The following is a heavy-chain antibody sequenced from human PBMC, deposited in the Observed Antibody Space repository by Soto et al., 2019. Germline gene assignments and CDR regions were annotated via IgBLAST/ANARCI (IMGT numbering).Heavy chain of an antibody. CDR2: IYYSGST. V-gene: IGHV4-59*01. CDR3: ASTVLRGVIITKFDP. D-gene: IGHD3-10*01. J-gene: IGHJ5*02. Sequence: SETLSLTCTVSGGSISSYYWSWIRQPPGKGLEWIGYIYYSGSTNYNPSLKSRVTISVDTSKNQFSLKLSSVTAADTAVYYCASTVLRGVIITKFDPWGQGTLVTVSS. CDR1: GGSISSYY.